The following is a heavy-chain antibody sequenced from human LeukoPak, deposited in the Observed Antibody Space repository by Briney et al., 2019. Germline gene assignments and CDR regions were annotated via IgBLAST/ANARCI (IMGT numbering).Heavy chain of an antibody. CDR2: IYTSGST. CDR3: ARERLEGSAHYYFDY. V-gene: IGHV4-4*07. J-gene: IGHJ4*02. CDR1: GDSIRTYY. Sequence: SETLSLTCTVSGDSIRTYYWSWIRQPAGKGPQWIGRIYTSGSTNYNPSLKSRVSMSVDTSKNQFSLKLSSVTAADTAFYYCARERLEGSAHYYFDYWGQGTLVTVSS.